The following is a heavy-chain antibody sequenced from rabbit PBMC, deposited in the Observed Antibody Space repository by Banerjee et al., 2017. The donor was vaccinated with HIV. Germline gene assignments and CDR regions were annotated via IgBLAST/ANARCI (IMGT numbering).Heavy chain of an antibody. D-gene: IGHD4-2*01. CDR2: IYTGSSGGT. V-gene: IGHV1S45*01. CDR1: GFSFSSHYN. J-gene: IGHJ4*01. Sequence: QQQLEESGGDLVKPEGSLTLTCKASGFSFSSHYNMCWVRQAPGKGLEWIACIYTGSSGGTYYASWAKGRFTISKTSSTTVTLQMTSLTVADTATYFCARDWDSTNNLWGQGTLVTDS. CDR3: ARDWDSTNNL.